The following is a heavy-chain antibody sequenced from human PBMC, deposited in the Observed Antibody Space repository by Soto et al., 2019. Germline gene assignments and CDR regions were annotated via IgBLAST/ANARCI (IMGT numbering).Heavy chain of an antibody. J-gene: IGHJ4*02. D-gene: IGHD3-10*01. CDR2: ISGSGGST. CDR3: AKGPPITMVRGVIITWVY. V-gene: IGHV3-23*01. CDR1: GFTFSSYA. Sequence: LRLSCAASGFTFSSYAMSWVRQAPGKGLEWVSAISGSGGSTYYADSVKGRFTISRDNSKNTLYLQMNSLRAEDTAVYYCAKGPPITMVRGVIITWVYWGQGTLVTVSS.